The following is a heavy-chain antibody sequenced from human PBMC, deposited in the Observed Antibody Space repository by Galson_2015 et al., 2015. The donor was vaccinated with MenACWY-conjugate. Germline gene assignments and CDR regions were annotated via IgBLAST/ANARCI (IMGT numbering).Heavy chain of an antibody. J-gene: IGHJ4*02. CDR1: GFTFSSYS. V-gene: IGHV3-48*04. CDR3: ARDRTVVVVAARITTFDF. Sequence: SLRLSCAASGFTFSSYSMNWVRQAPGEGLERVSYISSSSSTIYYADSVKGRFNISRDNAKNSLYLQMNSLRAEDTAVYYCARDRTVVVVAARITTFDFWGQGTLVTVSS. D-gene: IGHD2-15*01. CDR2: ISSSSSTI.